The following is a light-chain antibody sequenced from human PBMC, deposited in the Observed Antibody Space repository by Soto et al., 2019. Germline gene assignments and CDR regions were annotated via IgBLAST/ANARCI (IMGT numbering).Light chain of an antibody. CDR3: SSYTSSSPWV. CDR2: EVS. Sequence: QSALTQPASVSGSHGQSITISCTGTCSDVGGYNYVSWYQQHPGKAPKLMIYEVSNRPSGVSNRFSGSKSGNTASLTISGLQAEDEADYYCSSYTSSSPWVFGGGTKLTVL. V-gene: IGLV2-14*01. J-gene: IGLJ3*02. CDR1: CSDVGGYNY.